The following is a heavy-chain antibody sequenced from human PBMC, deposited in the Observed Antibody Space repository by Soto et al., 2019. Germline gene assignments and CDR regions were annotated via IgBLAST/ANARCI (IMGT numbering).Heavy chain of an antibody. Sequence: EVHLLESGGGLVQPGGSLRLSCAASGFPFSSYAMSWVRQAPGKGLEWVSGISGSGAGTYYADSVQGRFTISRDNSENTLFREMNSLRAEDTAVYYCATARYCSGGSCYGLPYYYGMDVWGQGTTVTVSS. D-gene: IGHD2-15*01. CDR3: ATARYCSGGSCYGLPYYYGMDV. J-gene: IGHJ6*02. V-gene: IGHV3-23*01. CDR1: GFPFSSYA. CDR2: ISGSGAGT.